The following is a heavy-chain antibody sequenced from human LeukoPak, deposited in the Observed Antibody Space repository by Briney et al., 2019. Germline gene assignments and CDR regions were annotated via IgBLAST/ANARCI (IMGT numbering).Heavy chain of an antibody. CDR3: VRNLAVAGTCFDS. D-gene: IGHD6-19*01. CDR1: GFTFSSYW. V-gene: IGHV3-7*03. Sequence: GGSLRLSCAASGFTFSSYWMTWVRQAPGKGLEWVANMNQNGGEKYYVDSVKGRFTISRDNAKNSLYLQMNSLRAEDTAVYYCVRNLAVAGTCFDSWGQGTLVTVSS. J-gene: IGHJ4*02. CDR2: MNQNGGEK.